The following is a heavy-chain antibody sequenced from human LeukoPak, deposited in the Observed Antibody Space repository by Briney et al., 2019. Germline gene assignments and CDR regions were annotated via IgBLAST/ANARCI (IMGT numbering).Heavy chain of an antibody. V-gene: IGHV4-59*01. J-gene: IGHJ4*02. Sequence: SETLSLTCTVSGGSINNYYWSWLRQPPGKGLEWIGHIYYSGNANYNPSLKSRVTISVDTSKNQFSVKLSSVTAADTAVYYCARIVPYNYGYIDYWGQGTLVSVSS. CDR1: GGSINNYY. D-gene: IGHD5-18*01. CDR3: ARIVPYNYGYIDY. CDR2: IYYSGNA.